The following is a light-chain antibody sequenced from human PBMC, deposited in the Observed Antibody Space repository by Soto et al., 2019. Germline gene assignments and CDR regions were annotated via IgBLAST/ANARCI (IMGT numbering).Light chain of an antibody. CDR1: QSVSSSY. CDR2: DTS. V-gene: IGKV3-11*01. Sequence: EIVLTQSPATLSLSPGERATLSCRASQSVSSSYLAWYQQKPGQAPRLLIYDTSNRAPGIPARFSGSGSGADFTLTISSLEPEDFAVYYCQQRNEWPTFGGGTKVDIK. CDR3: QQRNEWPT. J-gene: IGKJ4*01.